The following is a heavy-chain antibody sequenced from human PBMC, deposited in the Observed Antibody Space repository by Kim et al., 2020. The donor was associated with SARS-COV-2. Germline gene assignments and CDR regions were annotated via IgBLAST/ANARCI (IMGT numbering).Heavy chain of an antibody. Sequence: GGSLRLSCAASGFTFSSYAMSWVRQAPGKGLEWVSAISGSGGSTYYADSVKGRFTISRDNSKNTLYLQMNSLRAEDTAVYYCAKDRHYGSGSWGDYYYGMDVWGQGTTVTVSS. CDR1: GFTFSSYA. D-gene: IGHD3-10*01. CDR3: AKDRHYGSGSWGDYYYGMDV. V-gene: IGHV3-23*01. J-gene: IGHJ6*02. CDR2: ISGSGGST.